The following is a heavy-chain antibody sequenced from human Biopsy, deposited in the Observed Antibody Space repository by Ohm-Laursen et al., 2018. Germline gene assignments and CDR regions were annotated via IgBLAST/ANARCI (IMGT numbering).Heavy chain of an antibody. CDR3: ARGSNDFGGLYFPR. D-gene: IGHD4-23*01. Sequence: GTLSLTCSASGGSLSSSTYYWTWIRQPPGKGLECIGYIFYNGSTTYNPSLKSRVTISFDTSKNQFFLRLRSVTAADTAVYYCARGSNDFGGLYFPRWGQGTLLTVSS. V-gene: IGHV4-61*01. CDR1: GGSLSSSTYY. CDR2: IFYNGST. J-gene: IGHJ4*02.